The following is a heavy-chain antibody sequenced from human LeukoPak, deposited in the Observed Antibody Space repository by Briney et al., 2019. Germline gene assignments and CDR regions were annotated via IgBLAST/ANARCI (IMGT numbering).Heavy chain of an antibody. D-gene: IGHD6-13*01. CDR1: GFTFSSYW. V-gene: IGHV3-30*02. J-gene: IGHJ4*02. CDR3: AKDHGSSDWYYFDY. Sequence: GGSLRLSCAASGFTFSSYWMSWVRQAPGKGLEWVAFIHYGGSNNYYADSVKGRFTISRDNSKNTLYLQMNTLRADDTAVYYCAKDHGSSDWYYFDYWGQGTLVTVSS. CDR2: IHYGGSNN.